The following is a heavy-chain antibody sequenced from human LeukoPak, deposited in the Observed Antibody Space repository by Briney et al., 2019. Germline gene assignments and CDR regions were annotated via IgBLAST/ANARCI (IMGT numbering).Heavy chain of an antibody. Sequence: ETLSLTCTVSGGSISSYYWSWIRQPPGKGLEWVSGINWIGGSTGYADSVKGRFTISRDNAKNSLYLQMNSLRAEDTALYHCAKNWGSFSWYFDLWGRGTLVTVSS. J-gene: IGHJ2*01. D-gene: IGHD7-27*01. CDR2: INWIGGST. CDR1: GGSISSYY. CDR3: AKNWGSFSWYFDL. V-gene: IGHV3-20*01.